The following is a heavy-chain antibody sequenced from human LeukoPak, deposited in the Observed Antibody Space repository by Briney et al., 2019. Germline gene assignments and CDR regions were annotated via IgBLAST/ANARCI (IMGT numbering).Heavy chain of an antibody. J-gene: IGHJ4*02. CDR1: GSSFTSYW. CDR2: IYPGDSDT. CDR3: ARQRSSWDRSVDY. D-gene: IGHD6-13*01. Sequence: PGESLQISCKGSGSSFTSYWIGWVRPLPGKGLEWMGIIYPGDSDTRYSPSFQGQVTISADKSISTAYLQWSSLKASDTAMYYCARQRSSWDRSVDYWGQGTLVTVSS. V-gene: IGHV5-51*01.